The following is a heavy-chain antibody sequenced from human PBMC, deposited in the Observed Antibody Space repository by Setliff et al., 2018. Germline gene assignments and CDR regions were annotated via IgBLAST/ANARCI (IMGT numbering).Heavy chain of an antibody. CDR3: ARASYYYDSSGYYGAGAFDI. CDR1: GGSISSYY. CDR2: IYYSGST. V-gene: IGHV4-59*01. Sequence: PSETLSLTCTVSGGSISSYYWSWIRQPPGKGLEWIGSIYYSGSTNYNPSLKSRVTISVDTSKNQFSLKLSSVTAADTAVYYCARASYYYDSSGYYGAGAFDIWGQGTMVTVSS. D-gene: IGHD3-22*01. J-gene: IGHJ3*02.